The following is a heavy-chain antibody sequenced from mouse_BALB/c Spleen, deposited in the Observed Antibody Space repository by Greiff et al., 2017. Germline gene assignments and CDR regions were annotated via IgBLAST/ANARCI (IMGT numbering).Heavy chain of an antibody. CDR3: ARPAWFAY. V-gene: IGHV1-4*02. CDR2: INPSSGYT. J-gene: IGHJ3*01. CDR1: GYTFTSYT. Sequence: LQESAAELARPGASVKMSCKASGYTFTSYTMHWVKQRPGQGLEWIGYINPSSGYTEYNQKFKDKTTLTADKSSSTAYMQLSSLTSEDSAVYYCARPAWFAYWGQGTLVTVSA.